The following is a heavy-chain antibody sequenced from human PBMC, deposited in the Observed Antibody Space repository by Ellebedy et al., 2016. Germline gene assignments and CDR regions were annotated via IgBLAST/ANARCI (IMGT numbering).Heavy chain of an antibody. V-gene: IGHV3-23*01. CDR2: ISGRDGNT. Sequence: GESLKISCVASGFTFSNYAMSWVRQAPGKGLEWVSTISGRDGNTYYTDSVKGRFTISRDNSQNTLRLQMNSLRAEDTAVYYCARDGSEWSRDYWGQGTLVTVSS. CDR1: GFTFSNYA. D-gene: IGHD3-3*01. CDR3: ARDGSEWSRDY. J-gene: IGHJ4*02.